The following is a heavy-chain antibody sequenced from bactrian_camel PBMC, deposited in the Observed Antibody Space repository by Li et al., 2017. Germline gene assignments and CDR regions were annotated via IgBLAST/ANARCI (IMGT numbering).Heavy chain of an antibody. CDR1: GHTYGCAC. Sequence: HVQLVESGGGAVQPGGSLRLSCVVSGHTYGCACVGWFSQAPGKERKGIATINTSTRLTYYDQSVRDRIAISQDSAKDIVSLQMNNLKPEDTAVYHCAAGVFLDSLPPARGEVTMCQNDWAQGTQVTV. V-gene: IGHV3-3*01. D-gene: IGHD4*01. CDR2: INTSTRLT. CDR3: AAGVFLDSLPPARGEVTMCQND. J-gene: IGHJ4*01.